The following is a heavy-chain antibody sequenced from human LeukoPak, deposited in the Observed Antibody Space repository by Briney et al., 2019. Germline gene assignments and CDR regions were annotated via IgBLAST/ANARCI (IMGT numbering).Heavy chain of an antibody. J-gene: IGHJ5*02. CDR2: IYHTGNT. CDR1: GYSISSDYY. Sequence: SETLSLTCTVSGYSISSDYYWGWIRQPPGKGLECIGSIYHTGNTYYNPSLKSRVTISVDTSKNQFSLRLSSVTAADTAVYYCAREGDSSSVGWFDPWGLGTLVTVSS. V-gene: IGHV4-38-2*02. CDR3: AREGDSSSVGWFDP. D-gene: IGHD6-13*01.